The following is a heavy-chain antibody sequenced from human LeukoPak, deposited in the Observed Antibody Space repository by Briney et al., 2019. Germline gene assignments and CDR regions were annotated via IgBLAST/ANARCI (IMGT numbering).Heavy chain of an antibody. D-gene: IGHD3-22*01. CDR3: ATDLGMVISSYPG. CDR2: INPSGGST. Sequence: ASVKVSCKASGYTFTSYYMHWVRQAPGQGLESMGIINPSGGSTSYAQKFQGRVTMTRDTSTSTVYMELSSLRSEDTAVYYCATDLGMVISSYPGWGQGTLVTVSS. V-gene: IGHV1-46*01. CDR1: GYTFTSYY. J-gene: IGHJ4*02.